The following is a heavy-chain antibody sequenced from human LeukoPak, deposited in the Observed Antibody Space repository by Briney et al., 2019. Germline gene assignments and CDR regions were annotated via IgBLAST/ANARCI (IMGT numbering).Heavy chain of an antibody. D-gene: IGHD3-10*01. V-gene: IGHV3-21*01. CDR2: ITTSMTYI. CDR1: GFTLSSYI. Sequence: GGCLRLSCAASGFTLSSYIMHWVRQAPGKGLEWVSSITTSMTYIYYADSVKGRFTISRDSAKNSLFLQMNSLRAEDTAVYYCARDLFGSGTLIAWGQGTLVTVSS. CDR3: ARDLFGSGTLIA. J-gene: IGHJ5*02.